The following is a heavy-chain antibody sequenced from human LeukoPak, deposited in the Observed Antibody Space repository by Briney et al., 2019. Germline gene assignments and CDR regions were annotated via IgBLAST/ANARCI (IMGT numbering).Heavy chain of an antibody. D-gene: IGHD1-26*01. V-gene: IGHV4-34*01. J-gene: IGHJ4*02. Sequence: SETLSLTCAVYGGSFSGYYWSWIRQPPGKGLEWIGEINHSGSTNYNPSLKSRVTISVDTSKNQFSLKLSSVTAADTAVHYCARWEGGSDYAFDYWGQGTLVTVSS. CDR1: GGSFSGYY. CDR3: ARWEGGSDYAFDY. CDR2: INHSGST.